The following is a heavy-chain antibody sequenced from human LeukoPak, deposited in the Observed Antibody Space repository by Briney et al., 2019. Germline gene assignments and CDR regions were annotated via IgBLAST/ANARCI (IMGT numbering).Heavy chain of an antibody. CDR1: GGSFSGYY. CDR3: ASAYCGGDCYGYYYYYGMDV. CDR2: INHSGST. V-gene: IGHV4-34*01. J-gene: IGHJ6*02. Sequence: PSETLSLTCAVYGGSFSGYYWSWIRQPPGKGLEWIGEINHSGSTNYNPSLKSRVTISVDTSKNQFSLKLSSVTAADTAVYYCASAYCGGDCYGYYYYYGMDVWGQGTTVTVSS. D-gene: IGHD2-21*02.